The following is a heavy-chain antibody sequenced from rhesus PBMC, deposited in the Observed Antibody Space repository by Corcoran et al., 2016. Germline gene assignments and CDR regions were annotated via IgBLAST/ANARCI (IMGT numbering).Heavy chain of an antibody. D-gene: IGHD4-35*01. Sequence: QVQLQESGPGLVKPSETLSLTCAVSGGSIRSNYRSWTRPPPGQGLEWIGRIYGCCGSTDYNPSLKRRVTISTDTSKNQFSLKLSSVTAADTAVYYCARNDYGNYGLFDYWGQGVLVTVSS. CDR2: IYGCCGST. CDR3: ARNDYGNYGLFDY. J-gene: IGHJ4*01. V-gene: IGHV4-160*01. CDR1: GGSIRSNY.